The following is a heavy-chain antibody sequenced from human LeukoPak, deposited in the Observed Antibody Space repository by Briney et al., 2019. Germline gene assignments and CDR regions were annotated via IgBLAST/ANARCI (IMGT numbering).Heavy chain of an antibody. CDR1: GFTFSSYA. CDR2: ISYDGSNK. V-gene: IGHV3-30-3*01. Sequence: PGRSLRLSCAASGFTFSSYAMHWVRQAPGKGLEWVAVISYDGSNKYYADSVKGRFTISRDNSKNTLYLQMNSLRADDTAVYYCARDGGMDVWGQGTTVTVSS. J-gene: IGHJ6*02. CDR3: ARDGGMDV.